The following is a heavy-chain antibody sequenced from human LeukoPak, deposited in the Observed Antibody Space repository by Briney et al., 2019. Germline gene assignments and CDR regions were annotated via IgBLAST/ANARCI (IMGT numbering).Heavy chain of an antibody. CDR1: GGSISSSSYY. CDR3: WAIVATIKLDY. Sequence: SETLSLTCTVSGGSISSSSYYWGWIRQPPGKGLEWIGVISYSGTTYYNPSLKSRVTISVDTSKNQFSLKLSSVTAADTAIYYCWAIVATIKLDYWGQGSLVTVSS. J-gene: IGHJ4*02. V-gene: IGHV4-39*01. D-gene: IGHD5-12*01. CDR2: ISYSGTT.